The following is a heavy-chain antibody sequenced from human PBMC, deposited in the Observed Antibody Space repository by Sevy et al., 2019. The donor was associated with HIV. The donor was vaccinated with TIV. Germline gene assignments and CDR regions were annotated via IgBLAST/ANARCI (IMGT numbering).Heavy chain of an antibody. D-gene: IGHD2-21*02. CDR3: ARGGDFNDRSAKRDFDY. V-gene: IGHV3-33*01. Sequence: GGSLRLSCAASGFTFSNYGMHWVHQAPGKELEWVAVIWNDGSNKYYADSVKGRFTISRDNSKNTLYLQMNSLRVEDEAVYFCARGGDFNDRSAKRDFDYWGQGTLVTVSS. J-gene: IGHJ4*02. CDR1: GFTFSNYG. CDR2: IWNDGSNK.